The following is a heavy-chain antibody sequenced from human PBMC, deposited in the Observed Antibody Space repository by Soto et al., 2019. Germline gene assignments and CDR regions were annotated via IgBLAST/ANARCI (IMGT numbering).Heavy chain of an antibody. V-gene: IGHV3-30*18. Sequence: GGSLRLSCVASGFTFRGYGMHWVRQAPGKGLEWVAVMSNDGSNKYYADSVKGRFTISRDNSKNMLYLQMNSLRTEDTAVYYCAKGSSSVYYYYYGIDVWGQGTTVTVSS. D-gene: IGHD6-6*01. CDR2: MSNDGSNK. CDR3: AKGSSSVYYYYYGIDV. J-gene: IGHJ6*02. CDR1: GFTFRGYG.